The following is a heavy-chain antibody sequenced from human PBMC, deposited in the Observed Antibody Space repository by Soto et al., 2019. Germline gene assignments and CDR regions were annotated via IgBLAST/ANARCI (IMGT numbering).Heavy chain of an antibody. CDR2: ISGSGGST. D-gene: IGHD3-22*01. Sequence: EVQLLESGGGLVQPGGSLRLSCAASGFTFSSYAMSWVRQAPGKGLEWVSAISGSGGSTYYADSVKGRFTISRDNSKNTLYLQMNRLRAEDTAVYYCAKDIPDYYDSSGYYGAFDIWGQGTMVTVSS. V-gene: IGHV3-23*01. J-gene: IGHJ3*02. CDR1: GFTFSSYA. CDR3: AKDIPDYYDSSGYYGAFDI.